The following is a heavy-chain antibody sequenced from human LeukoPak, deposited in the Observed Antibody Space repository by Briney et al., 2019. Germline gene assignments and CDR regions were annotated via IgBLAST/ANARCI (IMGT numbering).Heavy chain of an antibody. Sequence: GGSLRLSCAASEFTVSSHYMSWVRQAPGKGLEWVANIKQDGSEKYYVDSVKGRFTISRDNAKNSLYLQMNSLRAEDTAVYYCATSVVVAAISFDYWGQGTLVTVSS. D-gene: IGHD2-15*01. CDR1: EFTVSSHY. V-gene: IGHV3-7*01. CDR3: ATSVVVAAISFDY. CDR2: IKQDGSEK. J-gene: IGHJ4*02.